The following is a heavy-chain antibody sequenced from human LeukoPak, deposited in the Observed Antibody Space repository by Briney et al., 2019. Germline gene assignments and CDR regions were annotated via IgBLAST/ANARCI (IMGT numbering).Heavy chain of an antibody. J-gene: IGHJ2*01. CDR1: GGSFSGYY. CDR3: ARGLAWMGRHFDL. V-gene: IGHV4-34*01. CDR2: INHSGST. D-gene: IGHD3-3*02. Sequence: SETLSLTCAVYGGSFSGYYWSWIRQPPGKGLEWIGEINHSGSTNYNPSLKSRVTISVDTSKNQFSLKLSSVTAADTAVYYCARGLAWMGRHFDLWGRGTLVTVSS.